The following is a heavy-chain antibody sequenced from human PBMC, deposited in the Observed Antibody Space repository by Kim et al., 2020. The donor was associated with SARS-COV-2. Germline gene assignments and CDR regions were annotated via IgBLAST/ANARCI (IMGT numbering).Heavy chain of an antibody. Sequence: GGSLRLSCAASGFSFSDSAMHWVRQASGKGLEWVGRIRSKANNYATTYAASLKVRFSISRDDSKYAAYLQMNSLKTEDTAVYFCARVPGTTVAFWDAFD. V-gene: IGHV3-73*01. J-gene: IGHJ3*02. CDR1: GFSFSDSA. CDR2: IRSKANNYAT. D-gene: IGHD1-1*01. CDR3: ARVPGTTVAFWDAFD.